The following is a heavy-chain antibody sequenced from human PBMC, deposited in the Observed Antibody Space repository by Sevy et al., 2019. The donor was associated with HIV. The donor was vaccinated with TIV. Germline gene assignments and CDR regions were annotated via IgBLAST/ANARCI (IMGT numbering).Heavy chain of an antibody. D-gene: IGHD3-16*02. Sequence: GGSLRLSCAASGFMFKSYNMNWVRQAPGTGLEWLSYINSGSGAISYAASVKGRFTISRDNAKNLLFLQMDSLRAEDTAVYYCVRTVSGTFRYDDYWGQGTLVTVSS. CDR1: GFMFKSYN. V-gene: IGHV3-48*04. CDR2: INSGSGAI. CDR3: VRTVSGTFRYDDY. J-gene: IGHJ4*02.